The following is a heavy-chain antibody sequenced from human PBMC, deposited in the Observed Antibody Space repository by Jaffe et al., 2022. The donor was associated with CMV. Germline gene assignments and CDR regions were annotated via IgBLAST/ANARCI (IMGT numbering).Heavy chain of an antibody. V-gene: IGHV3-7*01. CDR1: GFSISDYW. J-gene: IGHJ4*02. Sequence: EMKLVESGGALVQPGESLRLSCAASGFSISDYWMNWVRQTPGKGLEWVANIRQDGSEINYVDPVKGRFTISRDNAKNSLYLQMNSLRAEDTAVYYCARGRTGNSLWGQGTLVTVSS. D-gene: IGHD1-1*01. CDR3: ARGRTGNSL. CDR2: IRQDGSEI.